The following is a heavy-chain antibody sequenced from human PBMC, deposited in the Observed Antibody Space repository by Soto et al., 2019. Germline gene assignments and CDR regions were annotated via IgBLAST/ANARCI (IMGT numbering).Heavy chain of an antibody. V-gene: IGHV1-69*01. Sequence: QVQLVQSGAEVKKPGSSVKVSCKASGGTFSSYAISWVRQAPGQGLEWMGGIIPIFGTANCAQKFQGRVTMTAGETTSTAHMELRRRISEATAGDYCARDKGGSYWGDVYYYGLDFWGQGATVTVSS. J-gene: IGHJ6*02. CDR1: GGTFSSYA. CDR3: ARDKGGSYWGDVYYYGLDF. CDR2: IIPIFGTA. D-gene: IGHD1-26*01.